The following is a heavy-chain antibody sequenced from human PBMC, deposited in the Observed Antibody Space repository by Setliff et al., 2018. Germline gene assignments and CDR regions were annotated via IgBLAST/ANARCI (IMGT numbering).Heavy chain of an antibody. J-gene: IGHJ3*02. CDR3: ARALGYCSRTSCYADAFDI. D-gene: IGHD2-2*01. Sequence: SETLSLTCAVSGYPISSDYYWGWIRQPPGKGLEWIGSMYHSGSTYYNPSLKSRVTISVDTSKNQFSLKLNYVTAADTAVYYCARALGYCSRTSCYADAFDIWGQGTMVTVSS. CDR2: MYHSGST. CDR1: GYPISSDYY. V-gene: IGHV4-38-2*01.